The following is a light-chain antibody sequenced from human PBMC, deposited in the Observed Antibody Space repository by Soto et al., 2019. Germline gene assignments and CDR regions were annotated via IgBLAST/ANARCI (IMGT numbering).Light chain of an antibody. V-gene: IGKV3-20*01. J-gene: IGKJ4*01. CDR2: GAS. Sequence: EIVLTQSPGTLSLSPGERATHSCRASQSVRSNYLAWYQQIPGQAPRLLVYGASSRATGIPDRFSGSGSGTDFTLTIRRLEPEDFAVYYCQQYGNSSFSFGGGTKVEIK. CDR1: QSVRSNY. CDR3: QQYGNSSFS.